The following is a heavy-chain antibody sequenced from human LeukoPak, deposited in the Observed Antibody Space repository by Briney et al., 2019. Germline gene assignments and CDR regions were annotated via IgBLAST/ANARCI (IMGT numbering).Heavy chain of an antibody. CDR3: ARGISITMVRGVIDY. J-gene: IGHJ4*02. V-gene: IGHV1-46*01. CDR1: GYTFTSYY. D-gene: IGHD3-10*01. CDR2: MNPSGGST. Sequence: ASVKVSCKAFGYTFTSYYMHWVRQAPGQGLEWMGIMNPSGGSTSYAQKFQDRVSMTRDTSTSTVYMELGSLRSEDTAVYYCARGISITMVRGVIDYWGQGTLVTVS.